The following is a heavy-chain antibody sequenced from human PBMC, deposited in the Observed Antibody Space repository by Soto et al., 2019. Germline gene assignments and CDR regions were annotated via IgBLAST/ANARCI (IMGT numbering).Heavy chain of an antibody. V-gene: IGHV3-23*01. Sequence: EVQLLESGGDLVQPGGSLRLSCTASGFTFSVYAMNWVRQAPGKGLEWVSTISSSGDSTYYADSVKGRFTISRDNSKNTLSLQMNSLRAEDTAVYYCARDPSTGYADYWGQGTLATVSS. J-gene: IGHJ4*02. CDR1: GFTFSVYA. CDR2: ISSSGDST. D-gene: IGHD3-9*01. CDR3: ARDPSTGYADY.